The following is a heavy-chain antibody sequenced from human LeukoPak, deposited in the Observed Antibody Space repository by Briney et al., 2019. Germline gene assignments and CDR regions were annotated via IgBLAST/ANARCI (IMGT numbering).Heavy chain of an antibody. D-gene: IGHD2-2*01. CDR1: GGSISSYY. CDR3: AREEYQLLSYYYYYYMDV. J-gene: IGHJ6*03. CDR2: IYTSGST. V-gene: IGHV4-4*07. Sequence: PSETLSLTCTVSGGSISSYYWSWIRQPAGKGLEWIGRIYTSGSTNYNPSLKSRVTMSVDTSKNQFSLKLSSVTAADTAVYYCAREEYQLLSYYYYYYMDVWGKGTTVTVSS.